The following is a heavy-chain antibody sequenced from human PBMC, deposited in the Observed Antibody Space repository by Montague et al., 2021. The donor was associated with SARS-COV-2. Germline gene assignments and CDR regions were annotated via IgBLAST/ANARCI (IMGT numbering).Heavy chain of an antibody. D-gene: IGHD2-2*01. V-gene: IGHV4-59*01. CDR3: ADLRRTQLLFGTLYYGLDD. CDR2: ISYSGST. Sequence: SETLSLTCTVSGGSISSYYWSWIRQPPGKGLQLIGYISYSGSTNYNPSLKSRVTISVDTSKNHFTLRLSSVTAADTAVYYCADLRRTQLLFGTLYYGLDDWGQGTTVTVFS. CDR1: GGSISSYY. J-gene: IGHJ6*02.